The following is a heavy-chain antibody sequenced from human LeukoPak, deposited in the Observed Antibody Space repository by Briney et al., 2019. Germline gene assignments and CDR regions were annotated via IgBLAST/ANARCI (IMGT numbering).Heavy chain of an antibody. V-gene: IGHV4-59*01. CDR2: IYYSGST. J-gene: IGHJ4*02. CDR3: ARARLSSGYRRLEDYYFDY. CDR1: GGSIRSYY. Sequence: SGTLSLTCTVSGGSIRSYYWSWIRQPPGKGLEWIGYIYYSGSTNYNPSLKSRVTISVDTSKNQFSLKLNSVTAADTAVYYCARARLSSGYRRLEDYYFDYWGQGTLVTVSS. D-gene: IGHD3-22*01.